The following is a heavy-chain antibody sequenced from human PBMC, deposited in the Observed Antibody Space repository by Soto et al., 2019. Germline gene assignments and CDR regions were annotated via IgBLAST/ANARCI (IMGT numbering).Heavy chain of an antibody. J-gene: IGHJ6*03. D-gene: IGHD2-15*01. Sequence: EVQLVESGGGLVQPGVSLRLSCAASGFTVSTKYMSWVRQAPGKGLEWVSLIQSGGSTYYAGYVEGRFTISRDNSENLLFLQMNSLRVEDTAMYYWTRDDVYCDGGGCYGAPMDVWGKGTTVTVS. V-gene: IGHV3-66*01. CDR1: GFTVSTKY. CDR3: TRDDVYCDGGGCYGAPMDV. CDR2: IQSGGST.